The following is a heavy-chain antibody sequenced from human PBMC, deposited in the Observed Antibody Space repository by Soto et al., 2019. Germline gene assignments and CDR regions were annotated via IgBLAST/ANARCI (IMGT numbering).Heavy chain of an antibody. Sequence: QVQLVQSGAEVKKPGASVKVSCKASGYTFTSYAMHWVRQAPGQRLEWMGGINAGNGNTKYSQKFQGRVTITRDTSASTAYMELSSLRSEDTAVYYCARAADRGARYFDLWGRGTLVTVSS. CDR2: INAGNGNT. CDR3: ARAADRGARYFDL. J-gene: IGHJ2*01. V-gene: IGHV1-3*01. CDR1: GYTFTSYA.